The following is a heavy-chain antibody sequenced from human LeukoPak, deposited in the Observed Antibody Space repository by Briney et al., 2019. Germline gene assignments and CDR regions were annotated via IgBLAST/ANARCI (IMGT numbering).Heavy chain of an antibody. D-gene: IGHD3-3*01. CDR1: GFTFNSYW. CDR2: IKQDGSQK. CDR3: ARDWSIRAGDV. V-gene: IGHV3-7*03. J-gene: IGHJ6*02. Sequence: GGSLRLPCTASGFTFNSYWMTWVRQAPGKGLEWMANIKQDGSQKYYVDSVKGRFTISRDNAKNSLYLQLNSLRAEDTAVYYCARDWSIRAGDVWGQGITVTVSS.